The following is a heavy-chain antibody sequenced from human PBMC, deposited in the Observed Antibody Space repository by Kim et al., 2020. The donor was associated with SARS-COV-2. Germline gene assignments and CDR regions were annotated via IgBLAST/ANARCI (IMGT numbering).Heavy chain of an antibody. D-gene: IGHD6-13*01. CDR3: ARQGSSSLSYNWFDP. J-gene: IGHJ5*02. CDR1: GGSISSSSYY. CDR2: IYYSGST. V-gene: IGHV4-39*01. Sequence: SETLSLTCTVSGGSISSSSYYWGWIRQPPGKGLEWIGSIYYSGSTYYNPSLKSRVTISVDTSKNQFSLKLSSVTAADTAVYYCARQGSSSLSYNWFDPWGQGTLVTVSS.